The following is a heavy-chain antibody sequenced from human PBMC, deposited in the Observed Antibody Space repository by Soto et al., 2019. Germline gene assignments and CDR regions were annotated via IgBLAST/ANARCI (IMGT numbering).Heavy chain of an antibody. CDR1: GGSISSGGYY. D-gene: IGHD3-3*01. CDR3: ARASYYDFWSGYYHSNKYYFDY. Sequence: QVQLQESGPGLVKPSQTLSLTCTVSGGSISSGGYYWSWIRQHPGKGLEWIGYIDYSGSTYYNPSLKNRVTISLDTSKNQLSLKLSYVTAADKDVYYCARASYYDFWSGYYHSNKYYFDYWGQGTLVTVSS. CDR2: IDYSGST. J-gene: IGHJ4*02. V-gene: IGHV4-31*03.